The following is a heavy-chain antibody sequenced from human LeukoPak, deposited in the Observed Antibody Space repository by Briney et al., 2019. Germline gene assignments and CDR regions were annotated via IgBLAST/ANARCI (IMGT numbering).Heavy chain of an antibody. Sequence: PSETLSLTCTVSGGSISSYYWSWIRQPPRKGLEWIGYIYYSGSTNYNPSLKSRVTVSVDTSKNQFSLKLSSVTAADTAVYYCARVGIADAFDIWGQGTMVTVSS. D-gene: IGHD6-13*01. CDR3: ARVGIADAFDI. CDR1: GGSISSYY. J-gene: IGHJ3*02. V-gene: IGHV4-59*01. CDR2: IYYSGST.